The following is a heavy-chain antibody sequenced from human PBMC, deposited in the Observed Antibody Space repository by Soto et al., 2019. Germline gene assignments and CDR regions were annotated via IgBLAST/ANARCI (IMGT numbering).Heavy chain of an antibody. CDR1: GYSFTIYW. J-gene: IGHJ6*03. CDR3: ARPSRGDFWSGYHPPKYYYSYMEV. D-gene: IGHD3-3*01. V-gene: IGHV5-51*01. CDR2: IYPIDSDT. Sequence: GESLKISCNGSGYSFTIYWIGWVRQMPGKGLEWMGIIYPIDSDTRYSPSFQVQVTISVDNSISTAYLQWSSLQASDTALYYCARPSRGDFWSGYHPPKYYYSYMEVLRQGTTVAASS.